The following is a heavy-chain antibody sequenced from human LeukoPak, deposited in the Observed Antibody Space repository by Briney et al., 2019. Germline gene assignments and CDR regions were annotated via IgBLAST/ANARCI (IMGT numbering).Heavy chain of an antibody. Sequence: GGSLRLSCAASGFTFDDYSMHWVRQAPGKGLEWVSLISGDGGSTYYADSVKGRFTISRDNSKNSLYLQMNSLRTEDTALYCCEKDGGHNGYYDFWSGSLRGWFDPWGQGPLVPVSS. D-gene: IGHD3-3*01. CDR2: ISGDGGST. J-gene: IGHJ5*02. CDR1: GFTFDDYS. CDR3: EKDGGHNGYYDFWSGSLRGWFDP. V-gene: IGHV3-43*02.